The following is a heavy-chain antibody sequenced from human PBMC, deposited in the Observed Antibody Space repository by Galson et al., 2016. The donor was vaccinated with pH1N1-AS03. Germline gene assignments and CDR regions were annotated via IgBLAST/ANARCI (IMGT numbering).Heavy chain of an antibody. D-gene: IGHD3-10*01. V-gene: IGHV3-23*01. Sequence: SLRLSCAASGFAFRTYAMSWVRQPPGKGLEWVSALSGDGASTSHADSVKGRFIISRDISKSTVYLQMNSLRAEDTAVYYCAKESSGLTGYFDFWGQGVLVTVSS. CDR1: GFAFRTYA. J-gene: IGHJ4*02. CDR2: LSGDGAST. CDR3: AKESSGLTGYFDF.